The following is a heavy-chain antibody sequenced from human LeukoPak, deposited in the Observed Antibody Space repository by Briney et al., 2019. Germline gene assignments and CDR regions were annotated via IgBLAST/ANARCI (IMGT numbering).Heavy chain of an antibody. J-gene: IGHJ6*02. CDR1: GFTFSSYW. Sequence: GGSLRLSCETSGFTFSSYWMTWVRQAPGKGLEWVANIKQDGSEKYYVDSVKGRFTISRDNAKNSLYLQMNSLRAEDTAVYYCARDLGYSSSWPGVYYYYGMDVWGQGTTVTVSS. D-gene: IGHD6-13*01. V-gene: IGHV3-7*01. CDR2: IKQDGSEK. CDR3: ARDLGYSSSWPGVYYYYGMDV.